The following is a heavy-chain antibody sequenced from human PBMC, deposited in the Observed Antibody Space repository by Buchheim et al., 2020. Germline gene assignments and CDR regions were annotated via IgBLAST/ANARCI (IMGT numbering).Heavy chain of an antibody. D-gene: IGHD4-23*01. V-gene: IGHV3-23*01. CDR1: GFTFSSYA. Sequence: EVQLLESGGGLVQPGGSLRLSCAASGFTFSSYAMSWVRQAPGKGLEWVLAISGSGYSTYYADSVKGRFTSSRANSQTTLYLQMNSLRAEDTAVYYCAKRKTVVTSYYYYGMDVWGQGTT. CDR2: ISGSGYST. J-gene: IGHJ6*02. CDR3: AKRKTVVTSYYYYGMDV.